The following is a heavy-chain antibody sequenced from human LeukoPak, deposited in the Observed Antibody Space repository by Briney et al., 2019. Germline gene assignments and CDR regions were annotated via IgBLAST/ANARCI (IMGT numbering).Heavy chain of an antibody. D-gene: IGHD4-17*01. J-gene: IGHJ4*02. Sequence: PGGSLRLSCAASGFTFSTYWMHWVRQAPGKGLVWVSRFNSDGRNTYYADSVKGRFTISRDNAKNTLYLQMNSLRAEDTAVYYCARGRYYLGSWGQGTLVTVSS. CDR3: ARGRYYLGS. CDR1: GFTFSTYW. CDR2: FNSDGRNT. V-gene: IGHV3-74*01.